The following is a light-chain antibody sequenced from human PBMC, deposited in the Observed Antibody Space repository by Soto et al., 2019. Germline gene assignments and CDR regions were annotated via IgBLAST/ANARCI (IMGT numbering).Light chain of an antibody. CDR3: QSYDSSLRGVV. Sequence: QSALTQTPSVSGAPGQRVTISCTGSRSNIGAGYDVHWYQQLPGTAPKLLISGNSNRPSGVPDRFSGSKSGTSASLAITGLQPDEEADYYCQSYDSSLRGVVFGGGTKLTVL. J-gene: IGLJ2*01. CDR2: GNS. V-gene: IGLV1-40*01. CDR1: RSNIGAGYD.